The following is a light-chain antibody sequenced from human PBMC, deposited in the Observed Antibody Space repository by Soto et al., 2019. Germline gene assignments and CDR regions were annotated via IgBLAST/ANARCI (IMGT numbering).Light chain of an antibody. Sequence: EILMTQSPATLSVSPGERATLSCRASQSVDSNLAWYQQKPGQAPRLLIYGASTRATGISARFSGSGSGTEFTLTISSLQSEDFAVYYCHQYNNWPPWTFGQGTKVDIK. V-gene: IGKV3-15*01. CDR2: GAS. CDR1: QSVDSN. J-gene: IGKJ1*01. CDR3: HQYNNWPPWT.